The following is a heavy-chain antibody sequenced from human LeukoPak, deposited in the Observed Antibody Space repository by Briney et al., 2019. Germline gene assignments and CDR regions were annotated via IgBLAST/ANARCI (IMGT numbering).Heavy chain of an antibody. D-gene: IGHD3-10*01. J-gene: IGHJ4*02. CDR3: ARDLHGESCTTPNCS. V-gene: IGHV3-21*01. Sequence: KPGGSLRLSCAASGFTFSFYSMNWVRQAPGKGLEWISSISSSSNYIYYADSVKGRLTISRVNAKNSLYLQMNSLRADDTAMYYCARDLHGESCTTPNCSWGQGTLVTVSS. CDR1: GFTFSFYS. CDR2: ISSSSNYI.